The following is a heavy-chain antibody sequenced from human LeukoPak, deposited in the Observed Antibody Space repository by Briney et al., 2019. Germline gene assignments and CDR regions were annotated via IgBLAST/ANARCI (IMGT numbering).Heavy chain of an antibody. CDR3: ARVGRGGSIVGATVSDAFDI. D-gene: IGHD1-26*01. J-gene: IGHJ3*02. CDR2: ISSSGSTI. CDR1: GFTFSSYE. V-gene: IGHV3-48*03. Sequence: GGSLRLSCEASGFTFSSYEMNWVRQAPGKGREWVSYISSSGSTIYYADSVKGRFTISRDNAKNSLYLQINSLRAVDTAVYYCARVGRGGSIVGATVSDAFDIWGQGTMVTVSS.